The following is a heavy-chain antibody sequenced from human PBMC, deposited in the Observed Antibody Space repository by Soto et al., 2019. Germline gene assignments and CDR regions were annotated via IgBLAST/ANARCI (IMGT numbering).Heavy chain of an antibody. CDR2: IDPSDSYT. CDR1: GYSFTCYW. J-gene: IGHJ5*02. CDR3: ERRYNWNFMIS. V-gene: IGHV5-10-1*01. D-gene: IGHD1-1*01. Sequence: GESLKISCNGSGYSFTCYWISWVRQMPGKGLEWMGRIDPSDSYTNYSPSFQGHVTISADKSISTAYLQWSSLKASDTAMYYCERRYNWNFMISWGQGTLVTVSS.